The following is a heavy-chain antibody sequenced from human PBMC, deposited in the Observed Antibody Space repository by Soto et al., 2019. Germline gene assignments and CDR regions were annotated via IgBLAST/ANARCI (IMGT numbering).Heavy chain of an antibody. V-gene: IGHV4-59*11. CDR2: IYYNGNT. CDR3: TRANWYSEY. J-gene: IGHJ4*02. CDR1: GGSISNHY. Sequence: QVQLQESGPGLVKPSETLSLTCSVSGGSISNHYWSWIRQPPAKGLEWIGYIYYNGNTNYNPSLKRRVSMSVDTSRNQISLKLTTVTAADTAVYYCTRANWYSEYWGQGTLVTVSS. D-gene: IGHD7-27*01.